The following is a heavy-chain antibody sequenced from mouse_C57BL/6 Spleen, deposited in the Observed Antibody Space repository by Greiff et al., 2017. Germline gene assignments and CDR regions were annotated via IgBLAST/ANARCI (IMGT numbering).Heavy chain of an antibody. J-gene: IGHJ4*01. V-gene: IGHV5-9*01. CDR3: ARTGDGYAMDY. Sequence: EVMLVESGGGLVKPGGSLKLSCAASGFTFSSYTMSWVRQTPEKRLEWVATISGGGGNTYYPDSVKGRFTISRDNAKNTLYLQMSSLRSEDTALYYCARTGDGYAMDYWGQGTSVTVSS. CDR1: GFTFSSYT. CDR2: ISGGGGNT. D-gene: IGHD3-3*01.